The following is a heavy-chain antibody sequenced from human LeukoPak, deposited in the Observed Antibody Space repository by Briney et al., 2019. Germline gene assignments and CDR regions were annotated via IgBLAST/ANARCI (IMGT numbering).Heavy chain of an antibody. CDR1: GGSISPYY. V-gene: IGHV4-59*01. Sequence: PSETLSLTCTVSGGSISPYYWSWIRQPPGKELEWIGYIYSSGTTNYSPSLKSRVTISIDTSKNQFSLKLSSVTAADTAVYYCARESAFRFDPWGQGTLVTVSS. J-gene: IGHJ5*02. CDR3: ARESAFRFDP. CDR2: IYSSGTT.